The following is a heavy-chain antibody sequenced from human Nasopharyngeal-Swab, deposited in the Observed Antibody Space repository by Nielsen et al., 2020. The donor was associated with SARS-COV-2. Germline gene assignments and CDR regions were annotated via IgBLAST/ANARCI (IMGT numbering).Heavy chain of an antibody. Sequence: WIRRPPGKGLEWIGEIYHSGSTNYNPSLESRVTISVDKSKNQFSLKLSSVTAADTAVYYCSGDFWSGYPDAFDIWGQGTMVTVSS. J-gene: IGHJ3*02. CDR3: SGDFWSGYPDAFDI. D-gene: IGHD3-3*01. V-gene: IGHV4-4*02. CDR2: IYHSGST.